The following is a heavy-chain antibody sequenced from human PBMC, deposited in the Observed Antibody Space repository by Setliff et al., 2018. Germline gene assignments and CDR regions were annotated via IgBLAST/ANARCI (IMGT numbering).Heavy chain of an antibody. CDR2: IYTSGST. V-gene: IGHV4-61*09. J-gene: IGHJ5*02. CDR3: ARGVYCSSTSCSPGLNWFDP. Sequence: SETLSLTCTVSGGSISGGSYYWSWIRQPAGKGLEWIGHIYTSGSTNYNPSLKSRVTISVDTSKNQFSLKLSSVTAADTAVYYCARGVYCSSTSCSPGLNWFDPWGQGTLVTVSS. CDR1: GGSISGGSYY. D-gene: IGHD2-2*01.